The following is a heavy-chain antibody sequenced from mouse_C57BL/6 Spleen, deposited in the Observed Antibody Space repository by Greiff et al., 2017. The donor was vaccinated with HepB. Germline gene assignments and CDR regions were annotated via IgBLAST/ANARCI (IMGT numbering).Heavy chain of an antibody. D-gene: IGHD2-10*02. J-gene: IGHJ4*01. V-gene: IGHV14-4*01. CDR1: GFNIKDDY. CDR2: IDPENGDT. CDR3: TTPLVLSDAMDY. Sequence: EVQLQQSGAELVRPGASVKLSCTASGFNIKDDYMHWVKQRPEQGLEWIGWIDPENGDTEYASKFQGKATITADTSSNTAYLQLSSLTSEDTAVYYCTTPLVLSDAMDYWGQGTSVTVSS.